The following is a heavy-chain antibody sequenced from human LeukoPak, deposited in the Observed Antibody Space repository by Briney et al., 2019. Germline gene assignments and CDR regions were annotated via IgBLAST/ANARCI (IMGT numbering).Heavy chain of an antibody. V-gene: IGHV6-1*01. CDR2: TYYRFKWYN. D-gene: IGHD5-12*01. CDR3: ARGGDGARLRLDSYYYYYMDV. Sequence: SQTLSLTCAISGDSVSSNSAAWNWIRQSPSRGLEWLGRTYYRFKWYNDYAVSVKSRITINPDTSKNQFSLQLNSVTPEDTAVYYCARGGDGARLRLDSYYYYYMDVWGKGTTVTISS. CDR1: GDSVSSNSAA. J-gene: IGHJ6*03.